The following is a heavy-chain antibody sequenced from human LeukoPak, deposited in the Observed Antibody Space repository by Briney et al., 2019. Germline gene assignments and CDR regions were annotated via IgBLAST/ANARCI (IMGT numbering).Heavy chain of an antibody. CDR2: INHSGST. D-gene: IGHD2-15*01. Sequence: SETLSLTCAVYGGSFSGYYWSWIRQPPGKGLEWIGEINHSGSTNYNPSLKSRVTISVDTSKNQFSLKLSSVTAADTAVYYCARDTDRYCSGGSCYPYWGQGTLVTVSS. J-gene: IGHJ4*02. V-gene: IGHV4-34*01. CDR1: GGSFSGYY. CDR3: ARDTDRYCSGGSCYPY.